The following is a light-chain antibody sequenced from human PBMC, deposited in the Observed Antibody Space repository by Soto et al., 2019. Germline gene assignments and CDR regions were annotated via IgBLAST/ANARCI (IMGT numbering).Light chain of an antibody. V-gene: IGKV1-12*01. Sequence: DIQMTQSPSSVSASVGDRVTITCWASQGIGSWLAWYQQKPGRAPKLLIYTASTLQSGVPSTFSGSGSGTDFTLTISSLQPDDFATYYCQQANSFPITFGGGTKVEIK. CDR3: QQANSFPIT. J-gene: IGKJ4*01. CDR1: QGIGSW. CDR2: TAS.